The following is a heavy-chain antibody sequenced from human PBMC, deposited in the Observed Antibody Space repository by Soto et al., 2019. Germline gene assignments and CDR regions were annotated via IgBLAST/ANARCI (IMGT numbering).Heavy chain of an antibody. J-gene: IGHJ6*02. Sequence: EVQLVESGGGLVQPGGSLRLSCAASGFTFSSYWMHWVRQAPGKGLVWVSRINSDGSSTSYADSVKGRFTISRDNAKNPLNLKMNSLRAEDTAVYYWASEYKGYYGMAVGGQGTTVTVSS. CDR1: GFTFSSYW. V-gene: IGHV3-74*01. D-gene: IGHD1-20*01. CDR2: INSDGSST. CDR3: ASEYKGYYGMAV.